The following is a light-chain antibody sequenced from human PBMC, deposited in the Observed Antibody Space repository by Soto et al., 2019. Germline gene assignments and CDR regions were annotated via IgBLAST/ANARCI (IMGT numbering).Light chain of an antibody. J-gene: IGLJ1*01. V-gene: IGLV1-47*01. CDR2: RNN. CDR3: ATWDDSLNGFYV. Sequence: QSVLTQPPSASVAPGQGVTIACSGSTANIGSNYVYCYQQLPGPAPKPLIYRNNQRPSGVPDRFSGSKSGTSASLAISGLRSDDEADYFCATWDDSLNGFYVFGTGPKVTVL. CDR1: TANIGSNY.